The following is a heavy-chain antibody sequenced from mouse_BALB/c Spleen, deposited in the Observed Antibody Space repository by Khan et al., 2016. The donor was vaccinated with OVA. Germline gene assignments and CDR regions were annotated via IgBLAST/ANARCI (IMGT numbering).Heavy chain of an antibody. D-gene: IGHD1-2*01. Sequence: VQLKESGPGLVKPSQSLSLTCTVTGYSITSGYGWNWIRQFPGNKLEWMGYISYSGSTNYNPSLKSRTTITRDTSKNQFFLQLDSVTTEDTATYYCARTARINYWGQGTTLTVSA. CDR3: ARTARINY. V-gene: IGHV3-2*02. J-gene: IGHJ2*01. CDR1: GYSITSGYG. CDR2: ISYSGST.